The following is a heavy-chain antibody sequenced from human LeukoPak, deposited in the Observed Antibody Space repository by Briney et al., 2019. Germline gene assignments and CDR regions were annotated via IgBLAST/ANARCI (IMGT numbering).Heavy chain of an antibody. V-gene: IGHV3-7*04. J-gene: IGHJ4*02. CDR1: GFTLSTYW. D-gene: IGHD2-15*01. CDR2: IHQDGNEK. CDR3: ARGDKFSGDY. Sequence: GGSLRLSCAASGFTLSTYWMCWVCHAPGKGLEWVANIHQDGNEKYYVDSAKGRFTISRNNAKNSLYLQMNSLRAEYTAVYYCARGDKFSGDYWGQGTLVTVSS.